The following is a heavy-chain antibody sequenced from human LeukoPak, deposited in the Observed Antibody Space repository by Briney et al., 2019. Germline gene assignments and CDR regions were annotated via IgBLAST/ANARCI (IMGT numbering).Heavy chain of an antibody. J-gene: IGHJ4*02. CDR1: EFTFSSYA. Sequence: GGSLRLSCAASEFTFSSYAMSWVRQAPGKGLEWVSAISGSGGSTYYADSVKGRFTISRDNSKNTLYLQMNSLRAEDTAVYYCAKVPPDSGSYYVDYWGQGTLLTVSS. D-gene: IGHD1-26*01. CDR3: AKVPPDSGSYYVDY. CDR2: ISGSGGST. V-gene: IGHV3-23*01.